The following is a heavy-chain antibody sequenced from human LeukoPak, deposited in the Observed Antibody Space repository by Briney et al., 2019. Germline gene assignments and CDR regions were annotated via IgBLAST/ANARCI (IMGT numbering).Heavy chain of an antibody. J-gene: IGHJ4*02. CDR1: GFTFSSYA. CDR2: ISSNGGST. V-gene: IGHV3-64*01. CDR3: ARSPRIAAAAHYYFDY. D-gene: IGHD6-13*01. Sequence: PGGSLRLSCAASGFTFSSYAMHWVRQAPGEGLEYVSAISSNGGSTYYANSVKGRFTISRDNSKNTLYLQMGSLRAEDMAVYYCARSPRIAAAAHYYFDYWGQGTLVTVSS.